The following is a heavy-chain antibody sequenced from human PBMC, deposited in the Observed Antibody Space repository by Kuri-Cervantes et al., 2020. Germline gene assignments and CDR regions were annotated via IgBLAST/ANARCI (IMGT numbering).Heavy chain of an antibody. CDR1: GFSLSTSGVG. CDR3: ARTPITGTTLDYYYMDV. Sequence: SGPTLVKPTQTLTLTCTFSGFSLSTSGVGVGWIRQPPGKALEWLALIDWDDDKYYSTSLKTRLTISKDTSKNQVVLTMTNMDPVDTATYYCARTPITGTTLDYYYMDVWGKGTTVTVSS. J-gene: IGHJ6*03. V-gene: IGHV2-70*01. CDR2: IDWDDDK. D-gene: IGHD1-7*01.